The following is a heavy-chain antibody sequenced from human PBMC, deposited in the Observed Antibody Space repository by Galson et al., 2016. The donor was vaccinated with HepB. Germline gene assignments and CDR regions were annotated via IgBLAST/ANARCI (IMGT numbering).Heavy chain of an antibody. CDR2: ISNDGNDK. J-gene: IGHJ4*02. CDR3: AKARFATPISFLVDD. CDR1: GFNFSSFG. V-gene: IGHV3-30*18. Sequence: SLRLSCAASGFNFSSFGMHWVRQAPGKGLEWVAVISNDGNDKYDADAVKGRFTISRDNSKNTLYLEMDSLRDEDTAVYFCAKARFATPISFLVDDWGQGTLVTVSS. D-gene: IGHD3-10*01.